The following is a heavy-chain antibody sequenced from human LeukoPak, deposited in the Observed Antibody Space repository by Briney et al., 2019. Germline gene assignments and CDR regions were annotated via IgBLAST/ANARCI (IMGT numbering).Heavy chain of an antibody. Sequence: SQTLSLTCAISGDSVSSNSGAWNWIRQSPSRGLEWLGRTYYRSKWYNGYAVSVKSRITINPDTSKNQFSLHLSSVTPEDTAVYYCVGGPGSLLHWGQGILVTVSS. CDR2: TYYRSKWYN. CDR1: GDSVSSNSGA. V-gene: IGHV6-1*01. CDR3: VGGPGSLLH. J-gene: IGHJ4*02.